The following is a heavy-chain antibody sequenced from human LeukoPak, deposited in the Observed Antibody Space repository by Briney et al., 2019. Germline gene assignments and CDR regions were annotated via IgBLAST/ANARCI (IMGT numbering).Heavy chain of an antibody. CDR3: ARARIDNYGMDV. CDR2: ISYDGSNK. D-gene: IGHD1-26*01. V-gene: IGHV3-30-3*01. CDR1: GFTFSSYA. J-gene: IGHJ6*02. Sequence: GGSLSLSCAASGFTFSSYAMHWVRQAPGKGLEWVAVISYDGSNKYYADSVKGRFTISRDNSKNTLYLQMNSLRAEDTAVYYCARARIDNYGMDVWGQGTTVTVSS.